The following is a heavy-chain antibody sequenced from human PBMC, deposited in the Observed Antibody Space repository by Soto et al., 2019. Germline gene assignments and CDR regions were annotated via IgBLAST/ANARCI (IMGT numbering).Heavy chain of an antibody. CDR3: ARDYGRNSRHYGMDV. V-gene: IGHV3-21*01. CDR1: GFTFSSYS. CDR2: ISISSSYI. Sequence: PGGSLRLSCAASGFTFSSYSMNWVRQSPGKGREGVSSISISSSYIYYADSVKGRFTISRDNAKNSLYLQMNRLRAEDTDVYYCARDYGRNSRHYGMDVWGQGTTFTLSS. D-gene: IGHD6-13*01. J-gene: IGHJ6*02.